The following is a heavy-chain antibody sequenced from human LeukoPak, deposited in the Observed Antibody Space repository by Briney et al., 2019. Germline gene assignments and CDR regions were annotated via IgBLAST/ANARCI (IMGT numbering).Heavy chain of an antibody. D-gene: IGHD4-23*01. Sequence: GGSLRLSCAASGFTFSNYWMHWVRQAPETGLEWVSDISGSGGSTYYADSAKGRFTISRDNSKNTLYLQMNSLRAEDTAVYYCARRAGGYSHPYDYWGQGILVTVSS. CDR2: ISGSGGST. J-gene: IGHJ4*02. CDR3: ARRAGGYSHPYDY. V-gene: IGHV3-23*01. CDR1: GFTFSNYW.